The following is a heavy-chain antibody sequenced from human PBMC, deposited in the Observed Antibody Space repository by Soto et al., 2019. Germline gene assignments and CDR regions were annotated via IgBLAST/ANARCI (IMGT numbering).Heavy chain of an antibody. CDR3: AREGTRGTFYYYYGMDV. J-gene: IGHJ6*02. V-gene: IGHV1-46*01. CDR1: GYTFTSYY. D-gene: IGHD1-1*01. Sequence: ASVKVSCKASGYTFTSYYMHWVRQAPGQGLEWMGIINPSGGSTSYAQKFQGRVTMTRDTSTSTVYMELSSLRSEDTAVYYCAREGTRGTFYYYYGMDVWGQGTTVTVSS. CDR2: INPSGGST.